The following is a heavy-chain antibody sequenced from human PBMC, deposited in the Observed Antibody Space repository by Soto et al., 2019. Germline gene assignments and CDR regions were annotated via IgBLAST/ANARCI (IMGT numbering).Heavy chain of an antibody. CDR1: GGTFSSYA. D-gene: IGHD2-2*01. V-gene: IGHV1-69*06. CDR2: IIPIFGTA. CDR3: ASPNRYGSSTRCYYYYYGMDV. Sequence: GASVKVSCKASGGTFSSYAISWVRQAPGQGLEWMGGIIPIFGTANYAQKFQGRVTITADKSTSTAYMELSSLRSEDTAVYYCASPNRYGSSTRCYYYYYGMDVWGQGTTVTVSS. J-gene: IGHJ6*02.